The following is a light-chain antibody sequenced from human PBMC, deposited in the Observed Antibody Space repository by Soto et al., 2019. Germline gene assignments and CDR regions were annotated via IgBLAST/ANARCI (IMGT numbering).Light chain of an antibody. CDR2: GNR. V-gene: IGLV1-40*01. Sequence: QAVVTQPPSVSGAPGQRVTISCTGNSSNLGAGYDVHWYQQLPGAAPKLVIFGNRNRPSGVPERFSGSKSGTSASLAITGLQAEDEADYYCSSYTSKSSLIFGGGTKLTVL. J-gene: IGLJ2*01. CDR3: SSYTSKSSLI. CDR1: SSNLGAGYD.